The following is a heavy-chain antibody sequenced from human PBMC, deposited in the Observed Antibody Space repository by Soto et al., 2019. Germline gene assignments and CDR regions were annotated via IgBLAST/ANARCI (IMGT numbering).Heavy chain of an antibody. Sequence: EVQLVEAGGGLVQPGGSLRLSCAVSGFTFGTHWMSWVRQAPGKGPEWVANINQDGTAKSYVDSVKGRFTISRDNAKNSLYLQMNSLGVEDTAVYYCASDYGLGGQGSLVNVSS. CDR3: ASDYGL. D-gene: IGHD4-17*01. CDR1: GFTFGTHW. J-gene: IGHJ4*02. CDR2: INQDGTAK. V-gene: IGHV3-7*04.